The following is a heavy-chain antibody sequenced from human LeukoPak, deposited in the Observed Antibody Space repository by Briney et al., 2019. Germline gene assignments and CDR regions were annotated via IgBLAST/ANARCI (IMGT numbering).Heavy chain of an antibody. V-gene: IGHV1-18*01. D-gene: IGHD3-22*01. CDR1: GYTFTSYG. Sequence: GASVKVSCKASGYTFTSYGISWVRQAPGQGLEWMGWISAYNGNTNYAQKLRGRVTMTTDTSTSTAYMELRSLRSDDTAVYYCARDLKRGYYDSSGPKGDYWGQGTLVTVSS. J-gene: IGHJ4*02. CDR3: ARDLKRGYYDSSGPKGDY. CDR2: ISAYNGNT.